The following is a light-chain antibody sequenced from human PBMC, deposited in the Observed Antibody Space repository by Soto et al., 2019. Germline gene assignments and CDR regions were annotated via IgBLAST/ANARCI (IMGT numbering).Light chain of an antibody. J-gene: IGKJ2*01. CDR3: MQALQTPYT. V-gene: IGKV2-28*01. Sequence: DIVMTQSPLSLPVTPGEPASISCRSSQSLLHSVGYNYLDWYLQKPGQSPQLLIFLGSNRASGVPDRFSGSGSGTDFTLKISRVEAEDVRVYYCMQALQTPYTFGQGTKLEIK. CDR2: LGS. CDR1: QSLLHSVGYNY.